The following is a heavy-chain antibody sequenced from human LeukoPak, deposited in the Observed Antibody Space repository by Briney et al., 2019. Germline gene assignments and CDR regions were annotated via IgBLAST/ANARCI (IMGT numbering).Heavy chain of an antibody. CDR3: ARLGSRVV. CDR1: GGSISSGSYY. Sequence: SQTLSLTCTVSGGSISSGSYYWSWIRQPAGKGLEWIGEINHSGYTNYNPSLKSRVTMSVDTSKNQFSLKLNSMTAADTAVYYCARLGSRVVWGQGTLVIVSS. V-gene: IGHV4-61*09. CDR2: INHSGYT. J-gene: IGHJ4*02. D-gene: IGHD3-10*01.